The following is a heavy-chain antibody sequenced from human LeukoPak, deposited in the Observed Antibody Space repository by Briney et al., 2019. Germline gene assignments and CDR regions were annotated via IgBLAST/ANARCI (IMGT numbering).Heavy chain of an antibody. CDR2: IRYDGSNK. Sequence: GGSLRLSCAASGFTFSSYGMHWVRQAPGKGLEWVAFIRYDGSNKYYADSVKGRFTISRDNSKNTLYLQMNSLRAEDTAVYYCAKDWGYYYGSGSYFDYWGQGTLVTVSS. CDR1: GFTFSSYG. CDR3: AKDWGYYYGSGSYFDY. D-gene: IGHD3-10*01. J-gene: IGHJ4*02. V-gene: IGHV3-30*02.